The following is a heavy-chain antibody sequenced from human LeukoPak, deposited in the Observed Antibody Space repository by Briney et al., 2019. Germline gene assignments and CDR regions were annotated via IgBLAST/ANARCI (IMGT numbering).Heavy chain of an antibody. CDR1: GGSISSSNW. D-gene: IGHD5-24*01. CDR2: IYHSGST. J-gene: IGHJ1*01. Sequence: PSETLSLTCAVSGGSISSSNWWSWVRQPPGKGLEWIGEIYHSGSTNYNPSLKSRVTISVDTSKNQFSLKLSSMTAADTAVYYCARHEERWLQLGSYFQHWGQGTLVTVSS. CDR3: ARHEERWLQLGSYFQH. V-gene: IGHV4-4*02.